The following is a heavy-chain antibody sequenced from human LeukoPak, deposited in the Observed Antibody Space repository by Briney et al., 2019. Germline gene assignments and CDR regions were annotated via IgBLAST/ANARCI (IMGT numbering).Heavy chain of an antibody. CDR2: MNPNSGNT. J-gene: IGHJ4*02. Sequence: ASVKGSCKASGYTFTSYDINWVRQATGQGLEWMGWMNPNSGNTGYAQKFQGRVTMTRNTSISTAYMELSSLRSEDTAVYYCAFSSGWLTIPDYWGQGTLVTVSS. V-gene: IGHV1-8*01. CDR1: GYTFTSYD. CDR3: AFSSGWLTIPDY. D-gene: IGHD6-19*01.